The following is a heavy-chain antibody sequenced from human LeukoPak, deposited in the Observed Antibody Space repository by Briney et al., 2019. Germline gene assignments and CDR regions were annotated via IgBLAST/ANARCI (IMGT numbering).Heavy chain of an antibody. Sequence: SETLSLTCTVSGGSISSYYWSWIRQPPGKGLECIGYIYDTGSTSYNPSLKSRVTISLDTSKNQFSLKLSSVTAADTAVYYCARQNIWFGERGAFDIWGQGTMVTVSS. CDR2: IYDTGST. V-gene: IGHV4-59*08. CDR3: ARQNIWFGERGAFDI. D-gene: IGHD3-10*01. J-gene: IGHJ3*02. CDR1: GGSISSYY.